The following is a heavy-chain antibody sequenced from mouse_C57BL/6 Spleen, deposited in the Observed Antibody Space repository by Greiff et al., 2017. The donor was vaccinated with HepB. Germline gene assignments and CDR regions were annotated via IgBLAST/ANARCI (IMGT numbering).Heavy chain of an antibody. CDR2: INPSNGGT. V-gene: IGHV1-53*01. CDR3: AIRRGYSYAMDY. Sequence: FQLQQSGTELVKLGASVKLSCKASGYTFTSYWMHWVKQRPGQGLEWIGNINPSNGGTNYNEKFKSKATLTVDKSSSTAYMQLSSLTSEDSAVYYCAIRRGYSYAMDYWGQGTSVTVSS. J-gene: IGHJ4*01. CDR1: GYTFTSYW. D-gene: IGHD2-3*01.